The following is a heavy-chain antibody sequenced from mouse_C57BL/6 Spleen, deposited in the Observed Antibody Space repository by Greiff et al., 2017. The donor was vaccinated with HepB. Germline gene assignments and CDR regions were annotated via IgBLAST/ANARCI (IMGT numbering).Heavy chain of an antibody. CDR2: IRSGSSTI. CDR1: GFTFSDYG. Sequence: EVQLVEPGGGLVKPGGSLKLSCAASGFTFSDYGMHWVRQAPEKGLEWVAYIRSGSSTIYYADTVKGRFTISRDNAENTLFLQLTSLRSEDTAVYYCARPPYSNYPGWFAYWGQGTLVTVSA. D-gene: IGHD2-5*01. V-gene: IGHV5-17*01. J-gene: IGHJ3*01. CDR3: ARPPYSNYPGWFAY.